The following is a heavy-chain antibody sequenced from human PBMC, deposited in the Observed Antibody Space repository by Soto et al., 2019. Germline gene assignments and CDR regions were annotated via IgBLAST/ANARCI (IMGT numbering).Heavy chain of an antibody. V-gene: IGHV5-51*01. CDR2: IYPGDSDI. D-gene: IGHD3-3*01. J-gene: IGHJ4*02. CDR1: GYSFTNYW. Sequence: GESLKISCKGSGYSFTNYWIGWVRQMPGKGLEWMGIIYPGDSDIRYSPSFQGQVTISADKSINTAYLQWSSLKASDTAMYYCARLDFWSGYSGVFDYWGQGTLVTVSS. CDR3: ARLDFWSGYSGVFDY.